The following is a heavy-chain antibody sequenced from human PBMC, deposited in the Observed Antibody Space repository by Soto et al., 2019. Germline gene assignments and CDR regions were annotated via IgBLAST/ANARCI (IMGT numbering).Heavy chain of an antibody. CDR3: ASTYGYYPPGWLFDP. CDR2: IYHSGST. CDR1: GYSISSGYY. J-gene: IGHJ5*02. V-gene: IGHV4-38-2*01. Sequence: SETLSLTCAVSGYSISSGYYWGWIRQPPGKGLEWIGSIYHSGSTYYNPSLKSRVTISVDTSKNQFSLKLSSVTAADTAVYYCASTYGYYPPGWLFDPWGQGTLVTVSS. D-gene: IGHD4-17*01.